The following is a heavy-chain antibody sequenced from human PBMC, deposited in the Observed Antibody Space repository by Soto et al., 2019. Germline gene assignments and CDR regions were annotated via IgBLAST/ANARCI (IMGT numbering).Heavy chain of an antibody. D-gene: IGHD4-17*01. CDR1: GGSISSGGYS. J-gene: IGHJ4*02. V-gene: IGHV4-30-2*01. Sequence: SETLSLTCAVSGGSISSGGYSWSWIRQPPGKGLEWIGYIYHSGSTYYNPSLKSRVTISVDRSKNQFSLKLSSVTAADTAVYYCARQDYGDYRYDFDYWGQGTLVTVSS. CDR2: IYHSGST. CDR3: ARQDYGDYRYDFDY.